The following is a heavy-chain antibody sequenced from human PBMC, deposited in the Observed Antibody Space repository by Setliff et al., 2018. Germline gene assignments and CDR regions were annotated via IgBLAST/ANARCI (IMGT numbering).Heavy chain of an antibody. CDR2: IYPGDSDT. D-gene: IGHD2-15*01. Sequence: GESLKISCKGSGYTFTNYWIGWVRQMPWKGLEWMGIIYPGDSDTRYSPSFQGQVTFSADKSISPAYLQWRSLKASDSATYYCARVVGADGMGTDYWGQGTVVTVSS. J-gene: IGHJ4*02. CDR3: ARVVGADGMGTDY. CDR1: GYTFTNYW. V-gene: IGHV5-51*01.